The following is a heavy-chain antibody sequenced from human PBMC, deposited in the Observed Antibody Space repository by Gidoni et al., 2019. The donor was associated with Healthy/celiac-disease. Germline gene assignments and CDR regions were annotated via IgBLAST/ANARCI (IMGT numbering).Heavy chain of an antibody. D-gene: IGHD3-22*01. CDR3: ARTPHYYDSSGYYYVFDY. CDR1: GGSISSSSYY. J-gene: IGHJ4*02. CDR2: TYYSGST. Sequence: QLQLQESGPGLVKPSETLSLTCTVSGGSISSSSYYWGWIRQPPGKGLEWIGSTYYSGSTYSNPSLKSRVTISVDTSKNQFSLKLSSVTAADTAVYYCARTPHYYDSSGYYYVFDYWGQGTLVTVSS. V-gene: IGHV4-39*07.